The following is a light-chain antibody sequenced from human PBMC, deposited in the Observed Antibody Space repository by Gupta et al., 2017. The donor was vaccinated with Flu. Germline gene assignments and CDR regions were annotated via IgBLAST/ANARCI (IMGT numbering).Light chain of an antibody. Sequence: EIVLTQSTATLSLSPGERAILSCRASQSVNIYLAWYQQKPGQPPRLLMFDASKRAAGIPDRFSGSGSGTDFTLTISTLEPEDFAVYYCQQRSDLPMYTFGQGTKLEMK. CDR1: QSVNIY. V-gene: IGKV3-11*01. J-gene: IGKJ2*01. CDR3: QQRSDLPMYT. CDR2: DAS.